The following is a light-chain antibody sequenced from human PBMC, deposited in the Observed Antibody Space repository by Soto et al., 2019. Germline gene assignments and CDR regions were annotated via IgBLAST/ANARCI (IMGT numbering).Light chain of an antibody. CDR2: GVT. CDR3: ISYTGDTTPYV. Sequence: RSDIGTYNYVSWYQQHPGKAPKLMIYGVTNRPSGVSNRFSGSKSDNTASLTISGLQAEDEADYYCISYTGDTTPYVFGTGTKVTVL. J-gene: IGLJ1*01. CDR1: RSDIGTYNY. V-gene: IGLV2-14*01.